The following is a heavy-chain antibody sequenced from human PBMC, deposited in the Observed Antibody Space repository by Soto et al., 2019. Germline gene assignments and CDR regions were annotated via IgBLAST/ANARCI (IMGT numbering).Heavy chain of an antibody. V-gene: IGHV4-30-2*01. J-gene: IGHJ4*02. CDR1: GASISSYNY. Sequence: SETLSLTCNVSGASISSYNYWGWFRQPPGKGLEWIGYIYHSVSTYYNPSLKSRVTISVDRSKNQFSLRLSSVTAADTAVYYCARVPDYRGQGTLVTVSS. CDR3: ARVPDY. CDR2: IYHSVST.